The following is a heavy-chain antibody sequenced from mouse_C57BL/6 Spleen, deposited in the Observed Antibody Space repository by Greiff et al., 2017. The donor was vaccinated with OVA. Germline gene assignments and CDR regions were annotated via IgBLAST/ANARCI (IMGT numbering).Heavy chain of an antibody. Sequence: VQLQQPGAELVKPGASVKLSCKASGYTFTSYWMQWVKQRPGQGLEWIGEIDPSDSYTNYNQKFKGKATLTVDTSSSTAYMQLSSLTSEDSAVYYCARSIGYGNLDYWGQGTTLTVSS. J-gene: IGHJ2*01. CDR2: IDPSDSYT. V-gene: IGHV1-50*01. CDR1: GYTFTSYW. CDR3: ARSIGYGNLDY. D-gene: IGHD2-10*02.